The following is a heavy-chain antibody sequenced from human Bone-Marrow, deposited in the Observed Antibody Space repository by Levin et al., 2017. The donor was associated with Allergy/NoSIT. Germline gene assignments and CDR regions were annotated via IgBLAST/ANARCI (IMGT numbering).Heavy chain of an antibody. J-gene: IGHJ5*02. CDR1: GYTFTSYG. CDR3: ARVPPSYGDYALGVINNWFDP. CDR2: ISAYNGNT. D-gene: IGHD4-17*01. V-gene: IGHV1-18*01. Sequence: GESLKISCKASGYTFTSYGISWVRQAPGQGLEWMGWISAYNGNTNYAQKLQGRVTMTTDTSTSTAYMELRSLRSDDTAVYYCARVPPSYGDYALGVINNWFDPWGQGTLVTVSS.